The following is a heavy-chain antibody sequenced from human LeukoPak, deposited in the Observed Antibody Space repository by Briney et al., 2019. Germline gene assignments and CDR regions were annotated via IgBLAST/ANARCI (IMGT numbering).Heavy chain of an antibody. CDR1: GFTVSSNY. D-gene: IGHD6-13*01. CDR2: ISGSGGST. Sequence: PGGSLRLSCAASGFTVSSNYMSWVRQAPGKGLEWVSAISGSGGSTYYADSVKGRFTISRDNSKNTLYLQMNSLRAEDTAVYYCAKRYSSSWEPFDYWGQGTLVTVSS. CDR3: AKRYSSSWEPFDY. V-gene: IGHV3-23*01. J-gene: IGHJ4*02.